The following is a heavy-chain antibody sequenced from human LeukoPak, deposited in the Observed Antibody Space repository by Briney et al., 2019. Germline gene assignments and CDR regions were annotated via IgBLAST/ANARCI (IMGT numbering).Heavy chain of an antibody. J-gene: IGHJ4*02. D-gene: IGHD3-22*01. CDR2: ISYDGSNK. Sequence: GRSLRLSCAASGFTFSSYAMHWVRQAPGKGLEWVAVISYDGSNKYYVDSVKGRFTISRDNSKNTLYLQMNSLRAEDTAVYYCARAPMGHYYDSSGQDWWGQGTLVTVSS. V-gene: IGHV3-30-3*01. CDR1: GFTFSSYA. CDR3: ARAPMGHYYDSSGQDW.